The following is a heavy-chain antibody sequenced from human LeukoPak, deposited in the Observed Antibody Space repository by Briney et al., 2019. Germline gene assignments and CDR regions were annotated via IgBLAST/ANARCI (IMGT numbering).Heavy chain of an antibody. V-gene: IGHV3-53*01. CDR1: GVTISSHY. D-gene: IGHD6-19*01. CDR2: VYPGGST. Sequence: GGSLRLSCVSSGVTISSHYMNWVRQAPGKGLEWISLVYPGGSTYYADSVKGRFTISRDKSKNTLYLQMNSLRAEDTAVYYCAKVPQWLVRYYFDYWGQGTLVTVSS. CDR3: AKVPQWLVRYYFDY. J-gene: IGHJ4*02.